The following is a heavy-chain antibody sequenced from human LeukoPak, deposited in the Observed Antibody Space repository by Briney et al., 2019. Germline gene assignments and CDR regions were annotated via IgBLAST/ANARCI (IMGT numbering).Heavy chain of an antibody. CDR1: GYTFTSYW. Sequence: GESLKISFKGSGYTFTSYWITWVRQMPGKGLEWMGRIDPSDSETNYSPSFQGHVTISADKSISTAYLQWSSLKASDSAMYYCARTDSGSYKWGQGTLVTVSS. CDR3: ARTDSGSYK. D-gene: IGHD3-10*01. V-gene: IGHV5-10-1*01. J-gene: IGHJ4*02. CDR2: IDPSDSET.